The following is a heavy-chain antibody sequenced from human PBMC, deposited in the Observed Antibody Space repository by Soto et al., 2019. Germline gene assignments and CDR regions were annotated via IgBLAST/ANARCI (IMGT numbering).Heavy chain of an antibody. V-gene: IGHV3-30*04. CDR2: ISYDGSNK. CDR3: ARVENYYDSSGYYY. Sequence: GGSLRLSCAASGFTFSSYAMHWVRQAPGKGLEWVAVISYDGSNKYYADSVKGRFTISRDNSKNTLYLQMNSLRAEDTAVYYCARVENYYDSSGYYYWGQGTLVTVSS. D-gene: IGHD3-22*01. J-gene: IGHJ4*02. CDR1: GFTFSSYA.